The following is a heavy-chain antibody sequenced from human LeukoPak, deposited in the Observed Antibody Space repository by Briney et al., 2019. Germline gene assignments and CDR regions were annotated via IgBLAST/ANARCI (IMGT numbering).Heavy chain of an antibody. Sequence: ASVKVSCKASGYTFTGYYMHWVRQAPGQGLEWMGWINPNSGGTNYAQKFQGRVTMTRDTSISTAYMELSRLRSDDTAVYYCARLPYLYSSSSAFNWFDPWGRGTLVTVSS. CDR2: INPNSGGT. J-gene: IGHJ5*02. CDR1: GYTFTGYY. D-gene: IGHD6-6*01. CDR3: ARLPYLYSSSSAFNWFDP. V-gene: IGHV1-2*02.